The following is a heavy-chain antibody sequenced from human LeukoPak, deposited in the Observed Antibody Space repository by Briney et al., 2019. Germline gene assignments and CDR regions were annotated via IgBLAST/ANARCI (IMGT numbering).Heavy chain of an antibody. D-gene: IGHD3-16*01. CDR2: IFHSGIA. Sequence: SETLSLTCEVSNYPITSDYYWVWIRQPPGQGLEWIGQIFHSGIAHYNPSLKSRVTMSVDTSRSQFSVNLNSATAADTAVYYCARAGFGTAYNRFYYYMDVWGKGTTVTVSS. CDR3: ARAGFGTAYNRFYYYMDV. CDR1: NYPITSDYY. V-gene: IGHV4-38-2*01. J-gene: IGHJ6*03.